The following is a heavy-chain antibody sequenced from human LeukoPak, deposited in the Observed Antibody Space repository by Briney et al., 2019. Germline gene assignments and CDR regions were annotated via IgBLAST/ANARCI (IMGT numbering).Heavy chain of an antibody. D-gene: IGHD2-8*01. V-gene: IGHV4-59*01. Sequence: SETLSLTCTVSGVSISSYYWSWIRQPPGKGLEWIGYIYYSGSTNYNPSLKSRITISVDTSKNQFSLKLSSVTAADTAVYYCARDDGVAVFDPWGQGTLVTVSS. CDR3: ARDDGVAVFDP. CDR1: GVSISSYY. CDR2: IYYSGST. J-gene: IGHJ5*02.